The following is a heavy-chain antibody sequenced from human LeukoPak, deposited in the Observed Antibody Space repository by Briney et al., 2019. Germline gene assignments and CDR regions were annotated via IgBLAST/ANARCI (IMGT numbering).Heavy chain of an antibody. V-gene: IGHV3-30-3*01. D-gene: IGHD3-22*01. CDR2: ISYDGSNK. CDR1: GFTFSSYA. Sequence: GGSLGLYCAASGFTFSSYAMHWVRQAPGKGLERVAVISYDGSNKYYADSVKGRFTISRDNSKNTLYLQMNSLRAEDTAVYYCARTTYYYDSSGYLDYCGQGTLGTVSS. J-gene: IGHJ4*02. CDR3: ARTTYYYDSSGYLDY.